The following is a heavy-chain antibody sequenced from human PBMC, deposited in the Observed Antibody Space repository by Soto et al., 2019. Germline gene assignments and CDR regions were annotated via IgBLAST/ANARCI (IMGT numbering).Heavy chain of an antibody. D-gene: IGHD1-26*01. V-gene: IGHV3-48*02. CDR2: ISSSSSTI. CDR1: GFTFSSYS. CDR3: ASIFELGRTYYYGMDV. Sequence: GGSLRLSCAASGFTFSSYSMNWVRQAPGKGLEWVSYISSSSSTIYYADSVKGRFTISRDNAKNSLYLQMNSLRDEDTAVYYCASIFELGRTYYYGMDVWAQGTKVTVSS. J-gene: IGHJ6*02.